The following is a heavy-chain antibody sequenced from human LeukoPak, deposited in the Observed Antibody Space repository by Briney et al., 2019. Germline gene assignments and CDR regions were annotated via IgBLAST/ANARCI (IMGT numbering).Heavy chain of an antibody. CDR3: AKRGIVIRAVIIVGFHKEAYYFDY. V-gene: IGHV3-23*01. D-gene: IGHD3-10*01. Sequence: GGSLRLSCAVSGITLSNYGMSWVRQAPGKGLEWVAGISDSGGSTNYADSVKGRFTISRDNPKNTLYLQMNSLRAEDTAVYFCAKRGIVIRAVIIVGFHKEAYYFDYWGQGALVTVSS. CDR1: GITLSNYG. CDR2: ISDSGGST. J-gene: IGHJ4*02.